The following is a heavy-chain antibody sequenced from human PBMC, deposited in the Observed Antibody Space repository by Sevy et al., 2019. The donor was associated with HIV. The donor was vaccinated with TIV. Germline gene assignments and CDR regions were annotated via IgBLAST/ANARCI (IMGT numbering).Heavy chain of an antibody. D-gene: IGHD6-19*01. CDR1: GFTFGTYG. CDR3: ARGNLYSSGGSGSLDY. Sequence: GGSLRLSCVASGFTFGTYGMDWVRQAPGKGLEWVAVIWYDGSNKYYGATMKGRFTISRDNSKNMLYLQMNSLRAEDTAVYYCARGNLYSSGGSGSLDYWGQGTLVTVSS. CDR2: IWYDGSNK. V-gene: IGHV3-33*01. J-gene: IGHJ4*02.